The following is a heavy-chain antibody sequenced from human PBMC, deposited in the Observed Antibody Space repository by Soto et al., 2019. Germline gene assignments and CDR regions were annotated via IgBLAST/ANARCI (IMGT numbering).Heavy chain of an antibody. D-gene: IGHD6-13*01. CDR2: IIPILGIA. V-gene: IGHV1-69*02. J-gene: IGHJ4*02. Sequence: ASVKVSCKASGGTFSSYTISWVRQAPGQGFEWMGRIIPILGIANYAQKFQGRVTITADKSTSTAYMELSSLRSEDTAVYYCAYSGGSSSWSHDGYFDYWGQGTLVTVS. CDR1: GGTFSSYT. CDR3: AYSGGSSSWSHDGYFDY.